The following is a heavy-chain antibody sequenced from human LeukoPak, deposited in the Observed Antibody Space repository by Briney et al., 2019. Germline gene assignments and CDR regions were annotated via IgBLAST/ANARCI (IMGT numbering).Heavy chain of an antibody. CDR1: GYSFTSYW. Sequence: GESLKISCKGSGYSFTSYWIGWVRQMPGKGLEWMGIIYPGDSDTRYSPSFQGQVTISADKSISTAYLQWSSLKASDTAMYYCAESLGELSFTYYFDYWGQGTLVTVSS. CDR3: AESLGELSFTYYFDY. D-gene: IGHD3-16*02. J-gene: IGHJ4*02. V-gene: IGHV5-51*01. CDR2: IYPGDSDT.